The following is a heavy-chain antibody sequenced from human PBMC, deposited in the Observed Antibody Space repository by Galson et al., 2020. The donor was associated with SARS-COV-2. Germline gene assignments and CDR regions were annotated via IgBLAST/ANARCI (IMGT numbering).Heavy chain of an antibody. CDR2: IIPLFGSA. CDR1: GGTFSNYA. D-gene: IGHD3-22*01. CDR3: ARGPPWGVVVVSYFDY. J-gene: IGHJ4*02. Sequence: SVKVSCKASGGTFSNYAITWVRQATGHGLEWMGGIIPLFGSADYAQKFQGRVTITADESTTTAYMELSSLTSEDTAVYYFARGPPWGVVVVSYFDYWGQGSLVTVSS. V-gene: IGHV1-69*13.